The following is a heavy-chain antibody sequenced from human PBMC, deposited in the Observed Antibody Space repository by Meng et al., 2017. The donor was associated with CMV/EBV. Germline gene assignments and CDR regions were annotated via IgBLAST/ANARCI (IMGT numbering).Heavy chain of an antibody. D-gene: IGHD3-3*01. CDR2: IYYSGST. Sequence: SGGSIISSSYYWGWIRQPPGKGLEWIGSIYYSGSTYYNPSLKSRVTISVDTSKNQFSLKLSSVTAADTAVYYCARQGVGSGRLFDPWGQGTLVTVSS. J-gene: IGHJ5*02. V-gene: IGHV4-39*01. CDR1: GGSIISSSYY. CDR3: ARQGVGSGRLFDP.